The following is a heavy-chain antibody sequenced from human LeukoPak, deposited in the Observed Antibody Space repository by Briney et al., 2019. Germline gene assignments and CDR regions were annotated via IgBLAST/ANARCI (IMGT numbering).Heavy chain of an antibody. CDR3: LRVGPASWNGVGGFDP. CDR1: GYTFTHYY. V-gene: IGHV1-46*01. CDR2: ISPRRGRT. J-gene: IGHJ5*02. D-gene: IGHD1-1*01. Sequence: ASVTVPCKASGYTFTHYYIHWMRQAPGQGLEWVGIISPRRGRTDYAQPFQGRVTLTSGTSISAAYMELSRLRSDDTAVYFCLRVGPASWNGVGGFDPWGQGTLVTVSS.